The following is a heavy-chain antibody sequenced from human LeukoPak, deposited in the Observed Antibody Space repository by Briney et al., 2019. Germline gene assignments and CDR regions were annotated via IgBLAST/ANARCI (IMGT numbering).Heavy chain of an antibody. V-gene: IGHV4-39*01. CDR1: GGSISSSSYY. J-gene: IGHJ4*02. Sequence: SETLSLTCTVSGGSISSSSYYWGWIRQPPGKGLEWIGSIYYSGRTYYNPSLKSRVTISLDTSKNQFSLQLSSVTAADTAVFYCASTQWLRYYFDYWGQGALVTVSS. CDR2: IYYSGRT. D-gene: IGHD6-19*01. CDR3: ASTQWLRYYFDY.